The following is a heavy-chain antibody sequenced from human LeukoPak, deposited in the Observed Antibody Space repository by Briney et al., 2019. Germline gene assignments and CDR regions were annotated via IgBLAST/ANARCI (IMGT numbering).Heavy chain of an antibody. CDR2: IHQSGST. CDR1: RFTVSSNY. D-gene: IGHD3-22*01. J-gene: IGHJ4*02. Sequence: TGGPLRLSCAASRFTVSSNYMSWVRQAPGKGLEWIGEIHQSGSTDYNPSLKSRVTVSLDKSKNQFSLKVNSVTAADTAVYYCARGGITMITLWGQGTLVTVSS. CDR3: ARGGITMITL. V-gene: IGHV4-4*02.